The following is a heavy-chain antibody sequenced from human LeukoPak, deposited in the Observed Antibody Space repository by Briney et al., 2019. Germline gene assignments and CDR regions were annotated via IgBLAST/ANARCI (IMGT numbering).Heavy chain of an antibody. CDR2: INPNSGGT. CDR1: GYTFTGYY. CDR3: ASGRGYCSSTSCYQDDAFDI. D-gene: IGHD2-2*01. J-gene: IGHJ3*02. V-gene: IGHV1-2*02. Sequence: ASVKVSCKASGYTFTGYYIHWVRQAPGQGFEWMGWINPNSGGTNYAQNFHGRVTMTRDTSISTAYMELSRLTSDDTAVYYCASGRGYCSSTSCYQDDAFDIWGQGTMVTVSS.